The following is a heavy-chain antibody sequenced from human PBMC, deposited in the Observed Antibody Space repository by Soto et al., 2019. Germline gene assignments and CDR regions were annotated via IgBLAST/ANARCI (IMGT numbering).Heavy chain of an antibody. CDR3: VSPYTPYCSGGSCLT. Sequence: QVQLQQWGAGLLKPSETLSLTCAVYGGSFSGYYWSWIRQPPGKGLEWIGEINHSGSTNYNPSLKSRVTISVDTSKYQFSLKLSSVTAADTAVYYCVSPYTPYCSGGSCLTWGQGTLVTVSS. V-gene: IGHV4-34*01. J-gene: IGHJ4*02. CDR2: INHSGST. CDR1: GGSFSGYY. D-gene: IGHD2-15*01.